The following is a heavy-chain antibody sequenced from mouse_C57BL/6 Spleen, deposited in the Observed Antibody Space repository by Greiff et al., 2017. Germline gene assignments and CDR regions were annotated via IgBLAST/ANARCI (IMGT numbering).Heavy chain of an antibody. J-gene: IGHJ3*01. CDR1: GFTFSDYY. CDR2: ISNGGGST. D-gene: IGHD1-1*01. Sequence: EVMLVESGGGLVQPGGSLKLSCAASGFTFSDYYMYWVRQTPEKRLEWVAYISNGGGSTYYPDTVKGRFTISRDNAKNTLYLQMSRLKSEDTAMYYCARQGYYGRGFAYWGQGTLVTVSA. CDR3: ARQGYYGRGFAY. V-gene: IGHV5-12*01.